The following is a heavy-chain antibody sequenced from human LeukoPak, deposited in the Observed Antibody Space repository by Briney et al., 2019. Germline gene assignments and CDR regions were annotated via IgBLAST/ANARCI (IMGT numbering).Heavy chain of an antibody. Sequence: ASVKVSCKASGYTFTSYGISWVRQARGQGLEWMGWISPYNANTNYAQKFQGRVTITTDESTSTAYMELSSLRSEDTAVYYCARGLGTGTKGIDYYYYYMDVWGKGTTVTVSS. CDR2: ISPYNANT. V-gene: IGHV1-18*01. CDR3: ARGLGTGTKGIDYYYYYMDV. D-gene: IGHD1-1*01. J-gene: IGHJ6*03. CDR1: GYTFTSYG.